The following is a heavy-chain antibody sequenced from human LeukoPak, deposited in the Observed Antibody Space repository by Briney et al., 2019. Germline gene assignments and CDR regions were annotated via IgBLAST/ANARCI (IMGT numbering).Heavy chain of an antibody. D-gene: IGHD4-23*01. CDR1: GFTFSSYW. Sequence: GGSLRLSCAASGFTFSSYWMSWVRQAPGKGLEWVANIKQDGSEKYYVDSVKGRFTISRDNAKNSLYLQMNSVRVEDTAVYYCARLGTVVVVRDPGYWGQGTLVTVSS. CDR3: ARLGTVVVVRDPGY. CDR2: IKQDGSEK. V-gene: IGHV3-7*05. J-gene: IGHJ4*02.